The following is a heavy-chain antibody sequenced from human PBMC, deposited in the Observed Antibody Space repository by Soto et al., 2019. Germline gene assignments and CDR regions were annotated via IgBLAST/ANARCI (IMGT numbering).Heavy chain of an antibody. CDR3: TREGSAPYYYYGMDA. CDR2: INTHNGNT. Sequence: GASVNVSCKASGYTFTTYGISWVRQAPGQGLEWLGWINTHNGNTNYAQNLQGRVIMTADTSTSTAYMELRSLRSDDTAIYYCTREGSAPYYYYGMDAWGQGTTVTVSS. V-gene: IGHV1-18*01. J-gene: IGHJ6*02. CDR1: GYTFTTYG. D-gene: IGHD3-10*01.